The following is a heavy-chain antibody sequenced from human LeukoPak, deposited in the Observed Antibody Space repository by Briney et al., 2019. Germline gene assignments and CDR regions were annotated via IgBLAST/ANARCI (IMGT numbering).Heavy chain of an antibody. J-gene: IGHJ6*03. CDR3: ARDWGYYYMDV. D-gene: IGHD3-16*01. CDR2: IYSGAST. Sequence: GGSLRLSCAASGFTVSSNYMSGFRQAPGKGLDGVSVIYSGASTYYADSVKVRCTISRDNSKNTLYPQMPRLRAADTAVYSCARDWGYYYMDVWGTGTTVTVSS. CDR1: GFTVSSNY. V-gene: IGHV3-66*02.